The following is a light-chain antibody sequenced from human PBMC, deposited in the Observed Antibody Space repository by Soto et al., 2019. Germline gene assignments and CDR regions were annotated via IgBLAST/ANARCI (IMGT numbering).Light chain of an antibody. CDR1: QGISDY. CDR3: QQCGNWPLT. V-gene: IGKV3-11*01. CDR2: EAS. Sequence: EVMLTQSPATLSWSLGERATLSCRASQGISDYLAWYQQKPGQAPRLLIYEASKRATGIPARFSGSGSGTDFTLTISSLEPEDFAVYYCQQCGNWPLTFGGGTKVETK. J-gene: IGKJ4*01.